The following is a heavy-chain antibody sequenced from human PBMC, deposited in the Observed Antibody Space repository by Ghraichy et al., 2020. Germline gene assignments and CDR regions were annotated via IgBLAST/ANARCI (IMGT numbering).Heavy chain of an antibody. CDR3: ARDNKVPNCSGGSCYSVHYYGMDV. V-gene: IGHV1-18*01. Sequence: ASVKVSCKASVYTFTSYGISWVRQAPGQGLEWMGWISAYNGNTNYAQRLQGRVTMTTDTSTSTAYMELRSLRSDDTAVYYCARDNKVPNCSGGSCYSVHYYGMDVWGQGTTVTVSS. CDR1: VYTFTSYG. CDR2: ISAYNGNT. D-gene: IGHD2-15*01. J-gene: IGHJ6*02.